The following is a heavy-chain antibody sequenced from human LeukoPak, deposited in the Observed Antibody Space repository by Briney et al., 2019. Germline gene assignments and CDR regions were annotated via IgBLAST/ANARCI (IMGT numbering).Heavy chain of an antibody. J-gene: IGHJ4*02. CDR1: GFTFSSFS. V-gene: IGHV3-48*04. CDR2: ISGSSSST. Sequence: GGSLRLSCAASGFTFSSFSMNWVRQAPGKGLEWISYISGSSSSTYYADSVKGRFTISRDNAKNSLYLQMNSLRAEDTAVYYCARVIGSYGDSAYWGQGTLVTVSS. CDR3: ARVIGSYGDSAY. D-gene: IGHD4-17*01.